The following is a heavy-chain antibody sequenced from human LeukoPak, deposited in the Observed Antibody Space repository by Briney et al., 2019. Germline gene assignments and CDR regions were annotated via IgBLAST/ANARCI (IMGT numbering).Heavy chain of an antibody. CDR2: VDPEDGET. Sequence: GASVKVSFKVSGYTFTDYYMHWVQQAPGKGLEWMGLVDPEDGETIYAEKFQGRVTITADTSTDTAYMELSSLRSEDTAVYYCAISMVRGVIHPNWGQGTLVTVSS. CDR3: AISMVRGVIHPN. V-gene: IGHV1-69-2*01. CDR1: GYTFTDYY. J-gene: IGHJ4*02. D-gene: IGHD3-10*01.